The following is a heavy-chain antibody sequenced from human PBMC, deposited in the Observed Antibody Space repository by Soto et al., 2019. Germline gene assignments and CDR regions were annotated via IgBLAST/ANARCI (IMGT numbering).Heavy chain of an antibody. V-gene: IGHV3-30-3*01. D-gene: IGHD2-2*01. CDR2: ISYDGSNK. CDR1: GFTFSSYA. J-gene: IGHJ6*02. CDR3: ARERGAWYQLLTYYYYGMDV. Sequence: GGSLRLSCAASGFTFSSYAMHWVRQAPGKGLEWVAVISYDGSNKYYADSVKGRFTISRDNSKNTLYLQMNSLRAEDTAVYYCARERGAWYQLLTYYYYGMDVWGQGTTVTVSS.